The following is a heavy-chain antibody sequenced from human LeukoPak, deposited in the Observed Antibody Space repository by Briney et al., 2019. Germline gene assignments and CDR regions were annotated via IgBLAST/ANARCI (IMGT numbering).Heavy chain of an antibody. CDR3: ARERSESTSCAFDY. Sequence: SETLSLTCTVSGGSISSSTYYWGWIRQPPGKGLEWIGSIYYSGSTNYNPSLKSRVTISVDTSKNQFSLKLSSVTAADTAVYYCARERSESTSCAFDYWGQGTLVTVSS. CDR2: IYYSGST. CDR1: GGSISSSTYY. V-gene: IGHV4-39*07. D-gene: IGHD2-2*01. J-gene: IGHJ4*02.